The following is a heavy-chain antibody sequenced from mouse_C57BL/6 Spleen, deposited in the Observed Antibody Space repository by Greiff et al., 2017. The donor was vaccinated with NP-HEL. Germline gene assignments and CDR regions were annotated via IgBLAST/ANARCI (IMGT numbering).Heavy chain of an antibody. J-gene: IGHJ4*01. D-gene: IGHD2-4*01. V-gene: IGHV1-82*01. CDR3: ASAYDYDRGYAMDY. Sequence: QVQLQQSGPELVEPGASVKISCKASGYAFSSSWMNWVKQRPGKGLEWIGRIYPGDGDTNYNGKFKGKATLTADKSSSTAYMQLSSLTSEDSAVYFCASAYDYDRGYAMDYWGQGTSVTVSS. CDR1: GYAFSSSW. CDR2: IYPGDGDT.